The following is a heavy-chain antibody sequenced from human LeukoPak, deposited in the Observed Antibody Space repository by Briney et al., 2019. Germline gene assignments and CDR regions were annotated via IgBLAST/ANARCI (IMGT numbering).Heavy chain of an antibody. CDR2: ISSSGSTI. CDR3: ARVYYYGMDV. V-gene: IGHV3-48*03. J-gene: IGHJ6*02. CDR1: GFTFSSYE. Sequence: GGSLRLSCAASGFTFSSYEMNWVRQAPGKGLGWVSYISSSGSTIYYADSVKGRFTISRDNAKNSLYLQMNSLRAEDTAVYYCARVYYYGMDVWGQGTTVTVSS.